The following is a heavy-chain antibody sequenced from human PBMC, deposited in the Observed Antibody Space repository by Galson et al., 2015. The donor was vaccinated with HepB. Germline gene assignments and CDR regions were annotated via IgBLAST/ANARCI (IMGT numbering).Heavy chain of an antibody. CDR1: GFTVSSNY. V-gene: IGHV3-21*01. Sequence: SLRLSCAASGFTVSSNYMNWVRQAPGKGLEWVSSITSSSSHIYYTDSVKGRFTISRDNAKNSLYLQMNSLRAEDTAVYYCARRREHGPGTYYPEAFDIWGQGTMVTVSS. J-gene: IGHJ3*02. CDR2: ITSSSSHI. CDR3: ARRREHGPGTYYPEAFDI. D-gene: IGHD3-10*01.